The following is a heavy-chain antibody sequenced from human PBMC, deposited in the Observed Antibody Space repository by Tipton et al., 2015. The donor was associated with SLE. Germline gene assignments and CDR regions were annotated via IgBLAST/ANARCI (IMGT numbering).Heavy chain of an antibody. CDR2: IRSKPYGGTA. CDR1: GFTFGDFA. Sequence: SLRLSCTASGFTFGDFAMTWVRQAPGKGLEWVGFIRSKPYGGTAEYATSVEGRFSISRDDSKNIAYLQMNSLKTEDTGVYYCTSLRPYGDYELYWGQGALVTVSS. J-gene: IGHJ4*02. CDR3: TSLRPYGDYELY. V-gene: IGHV3-49*04. D-gene: IGHD4-17*01.